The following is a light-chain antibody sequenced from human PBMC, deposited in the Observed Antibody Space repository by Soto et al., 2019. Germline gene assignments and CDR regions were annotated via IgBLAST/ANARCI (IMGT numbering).Light chain of an antibody. CDR1: QSVSSSY. CDR3: QQYGSSPLT. V-gene: IGKV3-20*01. CDR2: GAS. Sequence: EIVLTQSPGTLSLSPGERATLSCRASQSVSSSYLAWYQQKPGQAPRRLIYGASSRATGIPDRFSGSGSGTDFTLTISRPEPEDFAVYYCQQYGSSPLTFGGGTKVEI. J-gene: IGKJ4*01.